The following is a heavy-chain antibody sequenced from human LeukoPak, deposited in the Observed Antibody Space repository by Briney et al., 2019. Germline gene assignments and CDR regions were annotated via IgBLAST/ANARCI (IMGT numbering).Heavy chain of an antibody. J-gene: IGHJ4*02. Sequence: SGGSLRLSCAASGFTFSRYWMSWVRQAPGKGREWVANIKKDGSEKYYVDSVKGRFTISRDNAKNSLYLQINSLRAEGTALYYCSRGDYGGNTYYFDSWGQGTLVIVSS. V-gene: IGHV3-7*04. D-gene: IGHD4-23*01. CDR3: SRGDYGGNTYYFDS. CDR2: IKKDGSEK. CDR1: GFTFSRYW.